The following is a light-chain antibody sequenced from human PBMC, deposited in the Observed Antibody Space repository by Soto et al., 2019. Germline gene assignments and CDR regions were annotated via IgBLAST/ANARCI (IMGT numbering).Light chain of an antibody. V-gene: IGKV3-20*01. CDR2: GVY. CDR3: QHYGYSQWT. CDR1: QTGSNSY. Sequence: IVFRQSPGTLSLSPVEIATLSCMSSQTGSNSYLAWYQHKSGQAPRLLIYGVYTRASGIPDRFSGSGSGTEFTLTITRLEPEDSEVYFCQHYGYSQWTFGQGTKVDIK. J-gene: IGKJ1*01.